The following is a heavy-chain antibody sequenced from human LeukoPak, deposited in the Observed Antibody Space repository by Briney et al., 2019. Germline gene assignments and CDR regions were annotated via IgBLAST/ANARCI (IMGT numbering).Heavy chain of an antibody. CDR3: ARANRPSHTSGWYKDY. CDR2: ISYDGSGQ. J-gene: IGHJ4*02. V-gene: IGHV3-30-3*01. CDR1: GFTFSSYA. D-gene: IGHD6-19*01. Sequence: QPGGSLRLSCAASGFTFSSYAMHWVRQGPGKGLEWVVLISYDGSGQYYTESVKGRFTISRDNSKNTLYLQVNTLRVEDTAVYYCARANRPSHTSGWYKDYWGQGTLVTVSS.